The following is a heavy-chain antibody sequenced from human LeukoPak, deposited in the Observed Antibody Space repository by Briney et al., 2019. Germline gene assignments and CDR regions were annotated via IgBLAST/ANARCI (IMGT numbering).Heavy chain of an antibody. V-gene: IGHV3-7*01. Sequence: GGSLRLSCAASGFTFSSYWMSWVRQAPGQGLEWVANIKQDGSEKYYVDSVKGRFTICRDNAKNSLYLQMNSLRAEDTAVYYCARDSPTMIVSYWGQGTLVTVSS. CDR1: GFTFSSYW. CDR2: IKQDGSEK. J-gene: IGHJ4*02. CDR3: ARDSPTMIVSY. D-gene: IGHD3-22*01.